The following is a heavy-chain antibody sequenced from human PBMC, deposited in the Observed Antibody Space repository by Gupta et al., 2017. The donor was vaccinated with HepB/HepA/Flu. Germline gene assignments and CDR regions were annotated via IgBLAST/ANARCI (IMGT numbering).Heavy chain of an antibody. V-gene: IGHV3-74*01. CDR2: IRYDGTET. Sequence: EVQLVESGGGLVQPGGSLRLSCAASGMPFSSRWMHWVRQAPGKGLVWVARIRYDGTETDYAESVGGRFTVSRDNAKDTLFLEMNSLSADDTAVYYCARGGSYYSVPLDSWGQGTLVTVSS. CDR3: ARGGSYYSVPLDS. J-gene: IGHJ4*02. D-gene: IGHD3-10*02. CDR1: GMPFSSRW.